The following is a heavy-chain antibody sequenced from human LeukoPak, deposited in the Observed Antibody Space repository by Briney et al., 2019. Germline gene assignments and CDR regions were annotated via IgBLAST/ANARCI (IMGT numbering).Heavy chain of an antibody. D-gene: IGHD3-22*01. CDR2: MNPNSDNT. CDR1: GYTFTSYD. Sequence: ASVKVSCKASGYTFTSYDINWVRQAPGQGLEWMGWMNPNSDNTGYAQKFQGRVTMTRNTSISTAYMELSSLRSEDTAVYYCARGGSYYDSSPPDYWGQGTLVTVSS. CDR3: ARGGSYYDSSPPDY. J-gene: IGHJ4*02. V-gene: IGHV1-8*01.